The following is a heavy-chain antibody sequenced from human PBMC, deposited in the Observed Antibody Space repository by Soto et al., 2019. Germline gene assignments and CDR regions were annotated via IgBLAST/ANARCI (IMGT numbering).Heavy chain of an antibody. CDR2: VYNSGST. J-gene: IGHJ4*02. CDR1: GGSISSNY. Sequence: PSETLSLTCTVSGGSISSNYWTWIRQPPGKGLEWIGYVYNSGSTNYNPSLKSRVTISEDTPKSQFSLKVNSMTAADTAVYYCARYRREAVAGYTLDNWGQGMLVTVSS. D-gene: IGHD6-13*01. CDR3: ARYRREAVAGYTLDN. V-gene: IGHV4-59*01.